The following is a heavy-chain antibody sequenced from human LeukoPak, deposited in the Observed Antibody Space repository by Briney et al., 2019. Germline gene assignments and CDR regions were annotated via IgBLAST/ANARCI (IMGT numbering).Heavy chain of an antibody. CDR1: GGSISSGGYY. J-gene: IGHJ3*02. CDR3: ARTNLERRGAFDI. V-gene: IGHV4-31*03. D-gene: IGHD1-1*01. Sequence: SETLSLTCTVSGGSISSGGYYWSWIRQHPGKGLEWIGYIYYSGSTYYNPSLKSRVTISVDTSKNQFSLKLSSVTAADTAVYYCARTNLERRGAFDIWGQGTMVTVSS. CDR2: IYYSGST.